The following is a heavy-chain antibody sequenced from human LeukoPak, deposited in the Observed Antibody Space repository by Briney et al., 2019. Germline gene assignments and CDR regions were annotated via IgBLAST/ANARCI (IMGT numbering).Heavy chain of an antibody. CDR1: GFTFSNYA. CDR3: ARDGKSAAMDYYGMDV. D-gene: IGHD2-2*01. V-gene: IGHV3-33*01. J-gene: IGHJ6*02. CDR2: IWYGGTNK. Sequence: GGSLRLSCAASGFTFSNYAIHWVRQAPGKGLEWVAVIWYGGTNKFYADSVKGRFTISRDNSKNTLYLQMNSLRAEDTAVYYCARDGKSAAMDYYGMDVWGQGTTVTVSS.